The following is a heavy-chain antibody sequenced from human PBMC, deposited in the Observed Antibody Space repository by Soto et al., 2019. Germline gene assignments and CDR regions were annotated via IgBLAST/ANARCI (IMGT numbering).Heavy chain of an antibody. Sequence: GGSLRLSCAASGFSLNSYAMGWVRQAPGKGLKWVSSIGVDGGTYYADSVKGRFTISRDTSKNTLYLQMNSLRVEDTALYYCAHRGRFYFDYWGQGTLVTVSS. CDR2: IGVDGGT. CDR1: GFSLNSYA. J-gene: IGHJ4*02. CDR3: AHRGRFYFDY. V-gene: IGHV3-23*01. D-gene: IGHD3-10*01.